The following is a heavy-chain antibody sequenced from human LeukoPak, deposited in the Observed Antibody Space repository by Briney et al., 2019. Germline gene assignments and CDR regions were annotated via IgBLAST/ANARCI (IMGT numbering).Heavy chain of an antibody. CDR2: IYYSGST. J-gene: IGHJ5*02. D-gene: IGHD3-3*01. CDR1: GGSISSSSYY. CDR3: ARRGALDFRSGYYAFGSWFDP. V-gene: IGHV4-39*01. Sequence: PSETLSLTCTVSGGSISSSSYYWGWIRQPPGKGLEWIGSIYYSGSTYYNPSLKSRVTISVDTSKNQFSLKLSSVTAADTAVYYCARRGALDFRSGYYAFGSWFDPWGQGTLVTVSS.